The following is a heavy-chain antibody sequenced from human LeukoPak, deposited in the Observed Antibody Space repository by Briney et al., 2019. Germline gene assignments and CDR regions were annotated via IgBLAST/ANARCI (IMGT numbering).Heavy chain of an antibody. Sequence: SQTLSLTCGVSGGSISSGGYSWSWIRQPPGKGLEWIGYIYHSGSTYYNPSLKSRVTISVDRSKNQFSLKLSSVTAADTAVYYCARERSCSGGSCYYFDYWGQGTLVTVSS. D-gene: IGHD2-15*01. CDR1: GGSISSGGYS. CDR3: ARERSCSGGSCYYFDY. V-gene: IGHV4-30-2*01. J-gene: IGHJ4*02. CDR2: IYHSGST.